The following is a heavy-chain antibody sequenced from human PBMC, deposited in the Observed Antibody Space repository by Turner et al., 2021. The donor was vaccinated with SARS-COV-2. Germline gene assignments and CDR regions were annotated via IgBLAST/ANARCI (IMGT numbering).Heavy chain of an antibody. CDR3: VRQVAIGRNY. D-gene: IGHD2-15*01. Sequence: EVRLVESGGGLVKPGESHSLSCDTGGFTFNSYTMSWVRQALGRGLEGVASITSRSSDLRYADSVRGRVTISRDNVKESVVLQMSSLRIEDTAMYDCVRQVAIGRNYWGQGTLVTVSS. CDR2: ITSRSSDL. CDR1: GFTFNSYT. V-gene: IGHV3-21*01. J-gene: IGHJ4*02.